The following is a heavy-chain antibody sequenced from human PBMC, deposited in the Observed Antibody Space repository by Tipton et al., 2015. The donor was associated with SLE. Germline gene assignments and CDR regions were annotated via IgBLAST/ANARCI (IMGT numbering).Heavy chain of an antibody. Sequence: VQLVQSGAEVKKPGESLKISCKGSGYSFTSYWIGWVRQMPGKGLEWMGIIFPGDSDTRYSPSFQGQVTISADKSISTAYLQWSSLKASDTAMYYCARQRGYDFWSGWDYYYDMDVWGKGTTVPVSS. CDR3: ARQRGYDFWSGWDYYYDMDV. D-gene: IGHD3-3*01. CDR2: IFPGDSDT. CDR1: GYSFTSYW. V-gene: IGHV5-51*01. J-gene: IGHJ6*03.